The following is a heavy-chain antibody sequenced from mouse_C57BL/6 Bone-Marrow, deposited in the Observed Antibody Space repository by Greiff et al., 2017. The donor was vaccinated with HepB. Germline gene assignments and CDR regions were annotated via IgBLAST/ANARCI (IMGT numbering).Heavy chain of an antibody. CDR3: ARLVVANYFDY. CDR1: GYTFTSYW. J-gene: IGHJ2*01. Sequence: VQLQQPGAELVKPGASVKLSCKASGYTFTSYWMQWVKQRPGQGLEWIGEIDPSDSYTNYNQKFKGKATLTVDTSSSTAYMQLSSLTSEDSAVYYCARLVVANYFDYWGQGTTLTVSS. V-gene: IGHV1-50*01. CDR2: IDPSDSYT. D-gene: IGHD1-1*01.